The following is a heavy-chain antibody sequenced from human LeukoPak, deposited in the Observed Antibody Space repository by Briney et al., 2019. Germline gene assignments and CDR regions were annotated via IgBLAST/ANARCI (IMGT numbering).Heavy chain of an antibody. D-gene: IGHD2-15*01. Sequence: GGSLRLSCAASGFTFSSYAMHWVRQAPGKGLEWVAVISYDGSNKYYADSVKGRFTISRDNSKNTLYLQMNSLRAEDTGVYYCASFLGGFSSFHWGQGTLVAVSS. CDR2: ISYDGSNK. V-gene: IGHV3-30*01. CDR1: GFTFSSYA. CDR3: ASFLGGFSSFH. J-gene: IGHJ4*02.